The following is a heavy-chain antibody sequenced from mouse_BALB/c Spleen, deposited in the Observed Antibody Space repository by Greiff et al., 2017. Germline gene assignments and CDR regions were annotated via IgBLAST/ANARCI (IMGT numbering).Heavy chain of an antibody. CDR2: ISYSGST. Sequence: DVQLQESGPGLVKPSQSLSLTCTVTGYSITSDYAWTWIRQFPGNKLEWMGSISYSGSTSYNPSLKSRISITRDTSKNQFFLQLNSVTTEDTATYYCARWGNMDDFAWFAYWGQGTLVTVSA. J-gene: IGHJ3*01. CDR3: ARWGNMDDFAWFAY. CDR1: GYSITSDYA. V-gene: IGHV3-2*02. D-gene: IGHD2-4*01.